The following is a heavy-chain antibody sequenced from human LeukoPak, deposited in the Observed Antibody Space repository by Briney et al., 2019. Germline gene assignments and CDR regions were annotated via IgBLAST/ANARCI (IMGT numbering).Heavy chain of an antibody. CDR2: INPNSGGT. CDR3: ARAEAVQSRYYYYGMDV. CDR1: GYTFTGYY. V-gene: IGHV1-2*06. D-gene: IGHD3-10*01. J-gene: IGHJ6*02. Sequence: ASVKVSCTASGYTFTGYYMHWVRQAPGQGLEWMGRINPNSGGTNYAQKFQGRVTMTRDTSIGTAYMELSRLRSDDTAVYYCARAEAVQSRYYYYGMDVWGQGTTVTVSS.